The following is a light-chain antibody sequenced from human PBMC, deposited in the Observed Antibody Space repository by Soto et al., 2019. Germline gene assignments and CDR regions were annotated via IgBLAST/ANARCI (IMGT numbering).Light chain of an antibody. V-gene: IGLV3-1*01. CDR2: QDS. CDR3: QAWDSSTRVV. Sequence: SYELTQPPSVSVSPGQTASITCSGDKLGDKYACWYQQKPGQSPVLVIYQDSKRPSGIPERFSGSNSGNTATLTISGTQAIDEADDYCQAWDSSTRVVFGGGTQLTVL. CDR1: KLGDKY. J-gene: IGLJ2*01.